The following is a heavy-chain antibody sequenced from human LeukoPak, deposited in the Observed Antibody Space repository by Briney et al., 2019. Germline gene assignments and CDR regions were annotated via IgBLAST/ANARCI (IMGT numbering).Heavy chain of an antibody. J-gene: IGHJ4*02. V-gene: IGHV3-20*04. Sequence: PGGSLRLSCAASGFTFDDYGMSWVRQAPGKGLEWVSGINWNGGSTGYADSVKGRFTISRDNAKNSLYLQMNSLRAEDTALYYCARDSGVGANHGRFDYWGQGTLVTVSS. CDR2: INWNGGST. CDR3: ARDSGVGANHGRFDY. D-gene: IGHD1-26*01. CDR1: GFTFDDYG.